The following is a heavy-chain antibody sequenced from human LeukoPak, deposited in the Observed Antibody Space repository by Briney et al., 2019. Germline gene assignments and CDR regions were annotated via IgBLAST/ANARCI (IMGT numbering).Heavy chain of an antibody. CDR3: ARLSRDGYNLDY. CDR1: GGSISSYY. Sequence: PSETLSLTCTVSGGSISSYYWSWIRQPPGKGLEWIGYIYYSGSTNYNPSLKSRVTISVDTSKNQFSLKLSPVTAADTAVYYCARLSRDGYNLDYWGQGTLVTVSS. J-gene: IGHJ4*02. CDR2: IYYSGST. D-gene: IGHD5-24*01. V-gene: IGHV4-59*01.